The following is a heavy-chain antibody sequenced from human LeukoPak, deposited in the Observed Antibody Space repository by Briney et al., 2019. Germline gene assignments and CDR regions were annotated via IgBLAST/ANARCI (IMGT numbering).Heavy chain of an antibody. D-gene: IGHD3-10*01. CDR2: IYYSGST. Sequence: PSETLSLTCTVSGGSISSSSYYWGWIRQPPGKGLEWIGSIYYSGSTYYNPSLKSRVTISVDTSKNQFSLKLSSVTAADTAVYYCARAPMDYYGSGSYFGWDYWGQGTLVTVSS. V-gene: IGHV4-39*07. CDR3: ARAPMDYYGSGSYFGWDY. J-gene: IGHJ4*02. CDR1: GGSISSSSYY.